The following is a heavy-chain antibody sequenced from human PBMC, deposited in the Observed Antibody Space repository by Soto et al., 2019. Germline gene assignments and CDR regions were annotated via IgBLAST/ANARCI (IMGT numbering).Heavy chain of an antibody. CDR2: IIPKLGSA. CDR3: ARERGYSYPDWFDP. CDR1: GGGNLRDYR. Sequence: SVKFSCKASGGGNLRDYRTTWVRRAPGQGLEWMGGIIPKLGSANYAQKFQGRVTITADESTSTAYMELSSLRSEDTAVYYCARERGYSYPDWFDPWGQGTLVTVSS. D-gene: IGHD5-18*01. J-gene: IGHJ5*02. V-gene: IGHV1-69*13.